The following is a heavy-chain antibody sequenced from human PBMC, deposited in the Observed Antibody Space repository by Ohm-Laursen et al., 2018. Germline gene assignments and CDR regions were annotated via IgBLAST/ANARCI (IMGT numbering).Heavy chain of an antibody. CDR1: GYTFTAYY. J-gene: IGHJ6*02. CDR3: ASRMYYDILTGYYASYYYYGMDV. CDR2: VTPSSGGT. D-gene: IGHD3-9*01. V-gene: IGHV1-2*02. Sequence: SSVKLSCKASGYTFTAYYMHWVRQAPGQGLEWMGWVTPSSGGTNYPQKFQGRVTMTRDTAISTAYMELSSLRSEDTAVYYCASRMYYDILTGYYASYYYYGMDVWGQGTTVTVS.